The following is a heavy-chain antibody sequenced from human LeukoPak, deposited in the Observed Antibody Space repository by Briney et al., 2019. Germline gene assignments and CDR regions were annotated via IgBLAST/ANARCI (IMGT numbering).Heavy chain of an antibody. V-gene: IGHV4-59*08. Sequence: SETLSLTCTVSGGSISSYYWSWIRQPPGKGLEWIGYIYYSGSTNYNPSLKSRVTISVDTSKNQFSLKLSSVTAADTAVYYCASGLRGSGSYFDYWGQGTLVTVSS. D-gene: IGHD3-10*01. J-gene: IGHJ4*02. CDR3: ASGLRGSGSYFDY. CDR2: IYYSGST. CDR1: GGSISSYY.